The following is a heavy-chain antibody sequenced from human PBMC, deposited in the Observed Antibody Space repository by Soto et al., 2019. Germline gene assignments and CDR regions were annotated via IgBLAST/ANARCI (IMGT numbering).Heavy chain of an antibody. Sequence: QVQLQQWGAGLLKPSETLSLTCAVFGGSVNSGNYYWSWIRQPPGKGLEWIGEMSHSGGTHFKPSLNSRVTISVDTSKNQFSLKMSSVTAADTALYYCARVERGTATTVVDAFDIWGPGTMVTVSS. CDR3: ARVERGTATTVVDAFDI. CDR1: GGSVNSGNYY. V-gene: IGHV4-34*01. CDR2: MSHSGGT. D-gene: IGHD1-1*01. J-gene: IGHJ3*02.